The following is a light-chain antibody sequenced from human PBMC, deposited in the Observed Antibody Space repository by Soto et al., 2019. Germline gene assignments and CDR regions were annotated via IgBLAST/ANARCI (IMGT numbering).Light chain of an antibody. Sequence: QSVLTQPPSVSAAPGQKVTISCSGSTSNIGNRYVSWYQQLPGSAPKLLIYDNYKRPSGIPDRFSGSKSGTSATLVITGLQTGDDASYYCGTWDTSLSAGVIGGGTKLTVL. J-gene: IGLJ2*01. CDR2: DNY. CDR1: TSNIGNRY. V-gene: IGLV1-51*01. CDR3: GTWDTSLSAGV.